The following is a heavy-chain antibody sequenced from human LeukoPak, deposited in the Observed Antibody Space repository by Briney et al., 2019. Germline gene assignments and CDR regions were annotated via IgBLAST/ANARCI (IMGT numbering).Heavy chain of an antibody. CDR1: AFTFSSYG. J-gene: IGHJ6*03. CDR3: AKMGKTENHYGSGRFSYYYYMDV. D-gene: IGHD3-10*01. Sequence: PGGSLRLSCAASAFTFSSYGMRWVRQAPGKGLEWVAFIRSDGINKYYADSVKGRFTISRDNSKNTLYLQMNSLRAEDTAVYYCAKMGKTENHYGSGRFSYYYYMDVWGKGTTVTISS. CDR2: IRSDGINK. V-gene: IGHV3-30*02.